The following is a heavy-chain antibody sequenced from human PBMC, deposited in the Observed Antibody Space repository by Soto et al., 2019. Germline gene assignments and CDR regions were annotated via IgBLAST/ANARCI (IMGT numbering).Heavy chain of an antibody. D-gene: IGHD2-15*01. CDR2: INAGNGNT. V-gene: IGHV1-3*01. CDR1: GYTFTSYA. J-gene: IGHJ4*02. Sequence: ASVKVSCKASGYTFTSYAMHWVRQAPGQRHEWMGWINAGNGNTKYSQKFQGRVTITRDTSASTAYMELSSLRSEDTAVYYCARDSSGYCSGGSCYSDAFDYWGQGTLVTVSS. CDR3: ARDSSGYCSGGSCYSDAFDY.